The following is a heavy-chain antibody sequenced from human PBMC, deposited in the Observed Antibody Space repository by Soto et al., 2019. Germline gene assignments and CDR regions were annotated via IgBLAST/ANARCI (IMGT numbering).Heavy chain of an antibody. CDR1: GFTFSSYA. CDR2: ISFDGSTE. J-gene: IGHJ4*01. V-gene: IGHV3-30-3*01. Sequence: QVQLVESGGGVVRPGRSLKLSWAASGFTFSSYAMHWVRQAPAKRLERVAFISFDGSTEYYADSVKDRFTFSRDNSKNMLYVERSSLTTYDTAVYYCGRDLRFENGYNLCFDNWGHGTLVTVSS. CDR3: GRDLRFENGYNLCFDN. D-gene: IGHD5-12*01.